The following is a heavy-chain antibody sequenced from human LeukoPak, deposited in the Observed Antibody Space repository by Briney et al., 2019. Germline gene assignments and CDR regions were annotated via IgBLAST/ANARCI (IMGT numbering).Heavy chain of an antibody. V-gene: IGHV3-23*01. Sequence: GGSLRLSCAASGFTFGDYGMSWVRQVPGKGLEWVSAISGSGGSTYYADSVKGRFTISRDNSKNTLYLQMNSLRAEDTAVYYCAKDNAVASYYFDYWGQGTLVTVSS. CDR2: ISGSGGST. CDR3: AKDNAVASYYFDY. D-gene: IGHD6-19*01. J-gene: IGHJ4*02. CDR1: GFTFGDYG.